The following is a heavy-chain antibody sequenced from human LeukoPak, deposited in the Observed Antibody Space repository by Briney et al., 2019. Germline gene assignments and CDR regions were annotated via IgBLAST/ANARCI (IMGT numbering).Heavy chain of an antibody. CDR3: ARALRYFDWLGWYFDL. V-gene: IGHV4-31*03. CDR1: GGSISSGGYY. D-gene: IGHD3-9*01. Sequence: PSETLSLTCTVSGGSISSGGYYWSWIRQHPGKGLEWIGDIYYSGSTYYNLSLKSRVTISVNTSKNQFSLKLSSVTAADTAVYYCARALRYFDWLGWYFDLWGRGTLVTVSS. J-gene: IGHJ2*01. CDR2: IYYSGST.